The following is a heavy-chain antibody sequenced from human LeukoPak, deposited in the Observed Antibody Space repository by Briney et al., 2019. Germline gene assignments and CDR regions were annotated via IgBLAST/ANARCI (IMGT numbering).Heavy chain of an antibody. D-gene: IGHD5-12*01. CDR1: GGTFSSYA. Sequence: GASVKVSCKASGGTFSSYAISWVRQAPGQGLEWMGGIIPIFGTANYAQKFQGRVTITADESTSTAYMELSSLRSEDTAVYYCARVHLSSTWLQDYYYYYYMDVWGKGTTVTVSS. J-gene: IGHJ6*03. CDR3: ARVHLSSTWLQDYYYYYYMDV. CDR2: IIPIFGTA. V-gene: IGHV1-69*13.